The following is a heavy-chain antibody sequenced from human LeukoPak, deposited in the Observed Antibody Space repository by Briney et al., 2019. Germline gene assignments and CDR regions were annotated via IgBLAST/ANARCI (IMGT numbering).Heavy chain of an antibody. CDR2: INPNSGGT. CDR1: GYTFTGYY. J-gene: IGHJ6*03. V-gene: IGHV1-2*02. D-gene: IGHD3-22*01. Sequence: ASVKVSCKASGYTFTGYYMHWVRQAPGQGLEWMGWINPNSGGTNYAQKFQGRVTMTRDTSISTAYMELSRLRSDDTAVYYCARGRVGVIMSYYYYYMDVWGKGTTVTVSS. CDR3: ARGRVGVIMSYYYYYMDV.